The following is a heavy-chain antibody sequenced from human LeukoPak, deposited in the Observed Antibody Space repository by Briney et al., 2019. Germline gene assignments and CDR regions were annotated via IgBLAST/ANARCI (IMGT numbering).Heavy chain of an antibody. J-gene: IGHJ4*02. CDR2: IYPGDSDT. V-gene: IGHV5-51*01. CDR3: ARAAGVDADFFDY. CDR1: GYRFTSYW. D-gene: IGHD3-3*01. Sequence: PGESLKISCKGSGYRFTSYWIGWVRQMSGKGLEWVGIIYPGDSDTRYSPSFQGQVTISADKSISTAYLQWSSLKASDTAMYYCARAAGVDADFFDYWGQGTPVIVSS.